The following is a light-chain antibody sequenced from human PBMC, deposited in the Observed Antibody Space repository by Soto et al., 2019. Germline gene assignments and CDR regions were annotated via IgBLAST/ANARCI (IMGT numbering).Light chain of an antibody. V-gene: IGKV1-5*03. CDR3: QQYERYPMT. CDR1: QSISSW. Sequence: DSQMTQYPSTLSASVGDRVTITCRASQSISSWLAWYQQKPGKAPKLLISKASTLQSGVPPRFSGSGYGTEFTLTITSLQPDDFPTYYCQQYERYPMTFGGGTKVEIK. J-gene: IGKJ4*01. CDR2: KAS.